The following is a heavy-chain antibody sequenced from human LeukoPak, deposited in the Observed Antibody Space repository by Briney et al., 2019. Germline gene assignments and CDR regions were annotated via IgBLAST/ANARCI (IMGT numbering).Heavy chain of an antibody. D-gene: IGHD4-17*01. J-gene: IGHJ4*02. V-gene: IGHV4-39*01. Sequence: SETLSLTCTVSGGSISSSSYYWGWLRPPPGQGLEWNRSLYYSGNTYYNPSLKRRVTISVDTSKNQFPLKLSSGIAADTAMYHCARHSGMTTVTAYLDYWGQGTLVTVSS. CDR3: ARHSGMTTVTAYLDY. CDR2: LYYSGNT. CDR1: GGSISSSSYY.